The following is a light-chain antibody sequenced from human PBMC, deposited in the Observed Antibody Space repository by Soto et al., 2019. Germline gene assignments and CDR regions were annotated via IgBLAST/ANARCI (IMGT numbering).Light chain of an antibody. J-gene: IGLJ2*01. V-gene: IGLV2-14*01. CDR2: EVS. CDR1: SSDVGGYNY. Sequence: QSVLTQPSSVSGSPGQSITISCTGTSSDVGGYNYVSWYQQHPGKAPKFMIYEVSNRPSGVSNRFSGSKSGNTASLTISGLQAEYEAEYYCSSYTRNSTLVFGGGTKLTVL. CDR3: SSYTRNSTLV.